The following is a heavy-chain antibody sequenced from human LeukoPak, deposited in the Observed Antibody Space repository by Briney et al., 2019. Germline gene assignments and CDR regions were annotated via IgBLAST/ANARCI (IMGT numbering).Heavy chain of an antibody. CDR2: IYYTGST. Sequence: SETLSLTCIVSGGSISSSTYYWGWTRQPPGKGLEWIGSIYYTGSTYYNPSLKSRVTISVDTSENQFSLRQSSVTAADTAVYYCARHVVAYDYGDYWGQGTLVTVSS. V-gene: IGHV4-39*01. CDR3: ARHVVAYDYGDY. CDR1: GGSISSSTYY. J-gene: IGHJ4*02. D-gene: IGHD4-17*01.